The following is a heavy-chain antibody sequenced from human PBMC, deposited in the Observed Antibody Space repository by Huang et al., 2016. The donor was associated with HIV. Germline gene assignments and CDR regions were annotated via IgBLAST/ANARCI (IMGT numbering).Heavy chain of an antibody. V-gene: IGHV1-69*01. CDR1: GGTFSSYA. Sequence: QVQLVQSGAEVTKPGSSVRVSCEASGGTFSSYAITWVRQAPGQGLEGMGGIIPIFGTPNYAQKFQGRVTITADESTGTAYMELSSLRSDDTAVYYCARDRKYDNAWYWFDPWGQGTLVTVSS. CDR2: IIPIFGTP. J-gene: IGHJ5*02. CDR3: ARDRKYDNAWYWFDP. D-gene: IGHD1-1*01.